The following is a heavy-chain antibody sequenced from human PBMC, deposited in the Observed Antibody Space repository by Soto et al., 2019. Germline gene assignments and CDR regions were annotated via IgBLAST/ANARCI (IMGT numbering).Heavy chain of an antibody. V-gene: IGHV4-59*12. CDR3: ARGQDWNHKYYYFDY. Sequence: SETLSLTCTVSGGSISSYYWSWIRQPPGKGLEWIGYIYYSGSTNYNPSLKSRVTISVDTSKNQFSLKLSSVTAADTAVYYCARGQDWNHKYYYFDYWGQGTLVTVSS. CDR2: IYYSGST. J-gene: IGHJ4*02. D-gene: IGHD1-1*01. CDR1: GGSISSYY.